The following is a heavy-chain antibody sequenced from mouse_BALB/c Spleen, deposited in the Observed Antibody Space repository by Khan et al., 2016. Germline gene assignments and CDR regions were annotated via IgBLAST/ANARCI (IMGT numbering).Heavy chain of an antibody. Sequence: VQLQESGAELMKPGASVKISCKATGYTFSNYWIEWIKERPGHGLEWIGEILPGSGTTNYYDKFKGTATFTAETSSNTACMKLSSLTSEDSAVYCGARGAYWGQGTLVTVSA. CDR2: ILPGSGTT. J-gene: IGHJ3*01. CDR3: ARGAY. V-gene: IGHV1-9*01. CDR1: GYTFSNYW.